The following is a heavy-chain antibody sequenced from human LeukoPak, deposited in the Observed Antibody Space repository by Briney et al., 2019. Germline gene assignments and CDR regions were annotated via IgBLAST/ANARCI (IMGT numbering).Heavy chain of an antibody. CDR2: ISWNSGSI. V-gene: IGHV3-9*01. CDR1: GFTFDDYA. J-gene: IGHJ3*02. Sequence: GGSLRLSCAASGFTFDDYAMHWVRQAPGKGLEWVSGISWNSGSIGYADSVKGRFTISRDNAKNSLYLQMNSLRAEDTALYYCAKDKDSNPSDAFDIWGQGTMVTVSS. CDR3: AKDKDSNPSDAFDI. D-gene: IGHD4-11*01.